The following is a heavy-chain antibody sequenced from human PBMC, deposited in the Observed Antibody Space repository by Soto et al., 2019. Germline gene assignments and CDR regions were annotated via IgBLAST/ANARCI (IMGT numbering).Heavy chain of an antibody. CDR2: MIPDSGRT. D-gene: IGHD3-10*01. CDR3: ARGDQFGFGVDY. V-gene: IGHV1-8*01. Sequence: QVQLVQSGAEVKKPGASVKVSCKASGYTFTNHDINWVRQVPGQGLEWMGWMIPDSGRTGYAQKFQGRVTMTRNTSTSTAYMELSSLSNEDTAVYYCARGDQFGFGVDYWGQGTLVTVSS. J-gene: IGHJ4*02. CDR1: GYTFTNHD.